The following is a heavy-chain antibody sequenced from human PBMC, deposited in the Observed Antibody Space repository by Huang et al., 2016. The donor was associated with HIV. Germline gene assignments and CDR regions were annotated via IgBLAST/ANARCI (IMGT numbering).Heavy chain of an antibody. CDR2: MNPNSGRR. V-gene: IGHV1-8*01. CDR1: GYNFTSYD. D-gene: IGHD2-15*01. CDR3: ARGHCRGATCYLYFDY. Sequence: QVQLVQSGAEVKKPGASVKVSCKASGYNFTSYDINWVRQATGKGREWIGWMNPNSGRRGYAQKCQGRVTMTRNTSMSTAYMELSGLRSEDTAVYYCARGHCRGATCYLYFDYWGQGTLFTVS. J-gene: IGHJ4*02.